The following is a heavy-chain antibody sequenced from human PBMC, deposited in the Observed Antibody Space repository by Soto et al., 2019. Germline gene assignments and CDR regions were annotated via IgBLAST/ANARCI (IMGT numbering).Heavy chain of an antibody. Sequence: ASVKVSCKASGFSFTGYYIHWLRQAPGQGLEWMGWINAHSGGTEYAQKFQGRVTLTTDTSIATAYLTLTSLTSDDTALYYCAKDLTRQLAYWLDPWGQGTQVTVSS. CDR2: INAHSGGT. V-gene: IGHV1-2*02. J-gene: IGHJ5*02. D-gene: IGHD6-6*01. CDR1: GFSFTGYY. CDR3: AKDLTRQLAYWLDP.